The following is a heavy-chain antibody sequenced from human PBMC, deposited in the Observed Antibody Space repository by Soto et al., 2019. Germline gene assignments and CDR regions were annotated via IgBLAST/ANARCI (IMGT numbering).Heavy chain of an antibody. CDR3: ARDYGADPYYYYYYGMDV. CDR1: GGSISSSSYY. D-gene: IGHD4-17*01. V-gene: IGHV4-39*02. J-gene: IGHJ6*02. Sequence: SETLSLTCTVSGGSISSSSYYWGWIRQPPGKGLEWIGSIYYSGSTYYNPSLKSRVTISVDTSKNQFSLKLSSVTAADTAVYYCARDYGADPYYYYYYGMDVWGLGTTVTVSS. CDR2: IYYSGST.